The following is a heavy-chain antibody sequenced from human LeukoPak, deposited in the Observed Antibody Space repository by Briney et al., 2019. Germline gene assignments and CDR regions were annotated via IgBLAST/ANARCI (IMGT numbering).Heavy chain of an antibody. Sequence: GGSLRLSCSASGFTFRNYGMHWVSQAPGKGLEWVSFIQSDESNKYYSDSVKGRFTISRDNSKNMLYLQMSSLRPEDTAVYYCAKELTSGWFFDYWGQGTLVTVSS. V-gene: IGHV3-30*02. CDR3: AKELTSGWFFDY. CDR2: IQSDESNK. D-gene: IGHD6-19*01. J-gene: IGHJ4*02. CDR1: GFTFRNYG.